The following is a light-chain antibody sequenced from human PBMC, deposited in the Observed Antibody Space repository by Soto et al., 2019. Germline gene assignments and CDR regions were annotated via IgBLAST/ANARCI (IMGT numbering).Light chain of an antibody. CDR3: QQYDDLPLT. Sequence: DIQMTQSPSSLSASVGDRVTVTCQASQDITNYLSWYQQKPGKAPKLLISDASNLEIGVPSRFSGRGSETDFSLTMNNLQPEDFATYFCQQYDDLPLTFGGGTKVEVK. V-gene: IGKV1-33*01. J-gene: IGKJ4*01. CDR2: DAS. CDR1: QDITNY.